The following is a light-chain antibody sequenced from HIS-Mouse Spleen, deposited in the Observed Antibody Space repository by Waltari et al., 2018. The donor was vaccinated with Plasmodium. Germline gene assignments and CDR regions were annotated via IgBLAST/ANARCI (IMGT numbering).Light chain of an antibody. V-gene: IGKV1-39*01. CDR1: HSISSY. CDR3: QQSYSTPPT. Sequence: DIQMTQSPSSLSASVGDRVTITCRASHSISSYLNWYQQKPGKAPKLMIYAASSLQSGVPSRFSGSGSGTDFTLTISSLQPEDCATYYCQQSYSTPPTFGGGTKVEIK. CDR2: AAS. J-gene: IGKJ4*01.